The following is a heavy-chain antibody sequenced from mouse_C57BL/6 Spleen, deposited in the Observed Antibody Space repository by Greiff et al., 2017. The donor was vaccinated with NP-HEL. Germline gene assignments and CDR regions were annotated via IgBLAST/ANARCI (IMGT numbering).Heavy chain of an antibody. J-gene: IGHJ2*01. CDR1: GFSLTSYG. Sequence: VHLVESGPGLVAPSPSLSISCTVSGFSLTSYGVSWVRQPPAKGLEWLGVICGDGSTTYHSALISRLSISKDNSKSQVCLKLKRLRTEETATYYGAKSNCEYWGQGTTLTVSS. D-gene: IGHD2-5*01. CDR3: AKSNCEY. CDR2: ICGDGST. V-gene: IGHV2-3*01.